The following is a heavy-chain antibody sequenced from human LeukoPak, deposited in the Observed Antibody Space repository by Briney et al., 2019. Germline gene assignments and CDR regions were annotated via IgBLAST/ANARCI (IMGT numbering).Heavy chain of an antibody. V-gene: IGHV1-69*13. D-gene: IGHD3-16*02. CDR3: ARGNYDYVWGSYRPHFDY. J-gene: IGHJ4*02. Sequence: SVKVSCKASGGTFSSYAISWVRQAPGQGLEWMGGIIPIFGTANYAQKFQGRVTITADESTSTAYMELSSLRSEDTAVYYCARGNYDYVWGSYRPHFDYWGQGTLVTVSS. CDR1: GGTFSSYA. CDR2: IIPIFGTA.